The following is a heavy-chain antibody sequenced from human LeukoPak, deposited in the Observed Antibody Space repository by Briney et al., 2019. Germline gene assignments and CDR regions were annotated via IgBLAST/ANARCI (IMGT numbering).Heavy chain of an antibody. J-gene: IGHJ4*02. CDR3: MCWGTENH. D-gene: IGHD7-27*01. CDR1: GLTFRSYW. Sequence: GGSLRLSCTFSGLTFRSYWTNWVRQAPGKGLEWVANINPGGNEIRSVDSVKGRSIISRDNAKNSLDLQMSSLRVEDTAVYYCMCWGTENHWGQGILVTVSS. CDR2: INPGGNEI. V-gene: IGHV3-7*01.